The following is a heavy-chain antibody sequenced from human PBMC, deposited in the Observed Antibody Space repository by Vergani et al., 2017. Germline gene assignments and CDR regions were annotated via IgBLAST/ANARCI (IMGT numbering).Heavy chain of an antibody. CDR3: AKDGHDYGDSYIWFDP. J-gene: IGHJ5*02. Sequence: EVQLVESGGGLVQPGGSLRLSCAASGFTFSSYAMSWVRQAPGKGLEWVSAISGSGGSTYYADSVKGRFTISRDNAKNSLYLQMNSLRAEDTALYYCAKDGHDYGDSYIWFDPWGQGTLVTVSS. CDR1: GFTFSSYA. D-gene: IGHD4-17*01. V-gene: IGHV3-23*04. CDR2: ISGSGGST.